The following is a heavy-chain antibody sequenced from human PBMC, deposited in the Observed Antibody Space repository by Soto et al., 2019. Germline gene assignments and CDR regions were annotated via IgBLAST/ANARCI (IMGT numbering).Heavy chain of an antibody. V-gene: IGHV1-18*01. Sequence: QVQLVQSGAEVKKPGASVKVSCKASDKTFLSYGISWVRQGPGQGLEWMGWISPYNGNTNYAQKLQGRVTMTTDTSTSTAYMKLRSLRFDDTAVYYCAPQIDTVMVFRDWGQGTLVTVPS. CDR3: APQIDTVMVFRD. CDR1: DKTFLSYG. D-gene: IGHD5-18*01. CDR2: ISPYNGNT. J-gene: IGHJ4*02.